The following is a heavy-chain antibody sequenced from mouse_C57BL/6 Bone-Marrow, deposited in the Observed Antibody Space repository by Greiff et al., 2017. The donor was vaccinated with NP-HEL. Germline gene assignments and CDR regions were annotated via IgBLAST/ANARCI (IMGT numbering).Heavy chain of an antibody. J-gene: IGHJ2*01. D-gene: IGHD3-3*01. CDR1: GFTFSSYA. CDR3: ARAGPGNY. V-gene: IGHV5-4*03. CDR2: ISDGGSYT. Sequence: EVKLVESGGGLVKPGGSLKLSCAASGFTFSSYAMSWVRQTPEKRLEWVATISDGGSYTYYPDNVKGRFTISRDNAKNNLYLQMSHLKSEDTAMYYCARAGPGNYWGQGTTLTVSS.